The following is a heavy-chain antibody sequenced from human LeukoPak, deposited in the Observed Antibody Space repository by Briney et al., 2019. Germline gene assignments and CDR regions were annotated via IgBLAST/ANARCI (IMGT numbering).Heavy chain of an antibody. CDR3: ASQAGSSWYPCDY. J-gene: IGHJ4*02. V-gene: IGHV1-2*02. Sequence: GASVKVSCKASGYTFTGYYMHWVRQAPGQGLEWMGWINPNSGGTNYAQKLQGRVTMTTDTSTSTAYMELRSLRSDDTAVYYCASQAGSSWYPCDYWGQGTLVTVSS. CDR1: GYTFTGYY. CDR2: INPNSGGT. D-gene: IGHD6-13*01.